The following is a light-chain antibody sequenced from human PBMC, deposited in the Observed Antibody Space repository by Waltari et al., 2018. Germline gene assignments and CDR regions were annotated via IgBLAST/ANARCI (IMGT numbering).Light chain of an antibody. CDR2: TNN. V-gene: IGLV1-44*01. CDR3: AAWDDSLNGVV. J-gene: IGLJ2*01. CDR1: YFNIGRNT. Sequence: QSVLTQSPSASGTPGQRVTISCSGGYFNIGRNTVNWYQQFAGTAPKLLIYTNNQRPSGVPDRFAGSKSGTSASLAISGLQSEDEAAYYCAAWDDSLNGVVFGGGTKLTVL.